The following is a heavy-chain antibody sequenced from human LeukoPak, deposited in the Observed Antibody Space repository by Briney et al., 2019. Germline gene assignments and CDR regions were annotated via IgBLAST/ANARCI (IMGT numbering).Heavy chain of an antibody. CDR1: GGTFSSYA. J-gene: IGHJ4*02. Sequence: ASVKVSCKASGGTFSSYAISWVRQAPGQGLEWMGGIIPIFGTANHAQKFQGRVTITADESTSTAHMELSSLRSEDTAVYYCAVCSSGSYCPIDYWGQGTLVTVSS. CDR2: IIPIFGTA. V-gene: IGHV1-69*13. D-gene: IGHD1-26*01. CDR3: AVCSSGSYCPIDY.